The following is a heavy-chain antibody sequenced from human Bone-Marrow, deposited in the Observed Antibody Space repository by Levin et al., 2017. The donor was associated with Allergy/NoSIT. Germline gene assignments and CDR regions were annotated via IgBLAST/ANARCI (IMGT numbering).Heavy chain of an antibody. CDR1: EYSFTNYW. J-gene: IGHJ4*02. CDR3: ARRGRYTYGGGYFDY. CDR2: IYPGDSET. V-gene: IGHV5-51*01. Sequence: KVSCKGSEYSFTNYWIGWVRQMPGKGLEWMGIIYPGDSETRYNPSFQGQVTLSADKSISTAYLQWSSLEASDTAMYYCARRGRYTYGGGYFDYWGQGTLVTVSS. D-gene: IGHD5-18*01.